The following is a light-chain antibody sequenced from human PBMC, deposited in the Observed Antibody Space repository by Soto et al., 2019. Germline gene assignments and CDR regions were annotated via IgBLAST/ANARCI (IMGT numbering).Light chain of an antibody. CDR3: HQYGRSPRT. CDR2: GAS. J-gene: IGKJ1*01. V-gene: IGKV3-20*01. CDR1: QSVTSGF. Sequence: EIVLTQSPGTLSLSPGEGATLSCRASQSVTSGFLAWYQHKRGQAPRLLLYGASSRATGVPDRFSGSGSGTDFTLTISRLEPEDVAVYYCHQYGRSPRTFGQGTEVEIK.